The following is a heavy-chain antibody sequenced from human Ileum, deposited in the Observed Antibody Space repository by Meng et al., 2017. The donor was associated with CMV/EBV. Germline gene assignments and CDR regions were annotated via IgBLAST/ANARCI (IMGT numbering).Heavy chain of an antibody. J-gene: IGHJ6*02. Sequence: ASVKVSCKASGYTFTKYGINWVRQAPGQGLEWVAWISAYNGDTNYAQRFQGRVFLTTDTSTTTAYMELRSLRSDDTAVYYCARGDDTSGWDLALNYYYGLDVWGQGTTVTVSS. CDR1: GYTFTKYG. CDR3: ARGDDTSGWDLALNYYYGLDV. D-gene: IGHD6-19*01. CDR2: ISAYNGDT. V-gene: IGHV1-18*01.